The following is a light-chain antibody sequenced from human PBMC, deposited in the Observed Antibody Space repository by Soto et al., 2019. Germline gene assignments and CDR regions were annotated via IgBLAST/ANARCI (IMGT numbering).Light chain of an antibody. CDR1: QGVSSQ. J-gene: IGKJ3*01. CDR2: GAS. Sequence: DIQLTQSPSFLSASVEDRVTITCRASQGVSSQLAWYQQKPGKAPKLLIYGASILQSGVPSRFSGSGSGTEFTLTINGLQPEDFASYDCQQLNNYPFTFGPGTKVDIK. CDR3: QQLNNYPFT. V-gene: IGKV1-9*01.